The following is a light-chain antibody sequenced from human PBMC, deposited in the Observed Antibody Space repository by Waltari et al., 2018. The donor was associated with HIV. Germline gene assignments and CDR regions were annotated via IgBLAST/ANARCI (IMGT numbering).Light chain of an antibody. V-gene: IGKV2-28*01. CDR3: MQTLQAPLT. CDR2: LSS. Sequence: DIVLPRSPLSLPVTPAEPASISCMPRQSLLHSDGYTNLDLYLQKPGQSPQLLIYLSSNRASGVPDRFSGSGSGTDFTLEISRVEAEDVGVYYCMQTLQAPLTFGGGTKVEIK. CDR1: QSLLHSDGYTN. J-gene: IGKJ4*01.